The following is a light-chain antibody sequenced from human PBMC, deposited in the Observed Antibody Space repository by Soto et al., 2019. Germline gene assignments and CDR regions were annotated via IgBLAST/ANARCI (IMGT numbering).Light chain of an antibody. V-gene: IGKV3-20*01. CDR2: GAS. CDR1: QSVSSNY. CDR3: QQYGSSLTWT. J-gene: IGKJ1*01. Sequence: EIVLTQSPVTLSLSPGERATLSCRASQSVSSNYLAWYQQKPGQAPRLLLYGASSRATGIPDRFSGSGSGTDFTLTISRLEPEDFAVYYCQQYGSSLTWTFGQGTKVDIK.